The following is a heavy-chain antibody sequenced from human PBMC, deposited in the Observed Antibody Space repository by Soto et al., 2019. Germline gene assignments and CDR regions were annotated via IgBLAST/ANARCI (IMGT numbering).Heavy chain of an antibody. V-gene: IGHV4-30-4*01. Sequence: QVQLQESGPGLVKPSQTLSLTCTVSGGSISSGDYYWSWIRQPPGKGLEWIGYIYYSGSTYYNPSLKSRVTISVDTSKNQFSLKLSSVTAADTAVYYCARDSDWNYYYYGMDVWGQGTTVTVSS. D-gene: IGHD3-9*01. J-gene: IGHJ6*02. CDR2: IYYSGST. CDR3: ARDSDWNYYYYGMDV. CDR1: GGSISSGDYY.